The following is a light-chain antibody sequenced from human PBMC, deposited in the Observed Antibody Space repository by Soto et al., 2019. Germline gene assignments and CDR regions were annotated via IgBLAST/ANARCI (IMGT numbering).Light chain of an antibody. CDR1: SSNIGNNY. J-gene: IGLJ2*01. V-gene: IGLV1-51*01. CDR2: GNN. CDR3: GTWDSSLSAHVV. Sequence: QSVLTQPPSVSAAPGQKVTISCSGSSSNIGNNYVSWYQQLPGTAPKLLIYGNNKRPSGIPDRFSGSKSGTSATLGITGLQTGDEADYYCGTWDSSLSAHVVFGGGTKLTVL.